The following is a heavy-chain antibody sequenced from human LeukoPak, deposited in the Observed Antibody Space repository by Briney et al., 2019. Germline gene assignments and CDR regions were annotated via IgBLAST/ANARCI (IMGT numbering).Heavy chain of an antibody. CDR3: ARHGSWSFDY. V-gene: IGHV3-23*01. CDR2: ISSGDRT. CDR1: GFTFSSYA. D-gene: IGHD6-13*01. Sequence: GGSLRLSCAASGFTFSSYAMNWVRQAPGKGLEWVAGISSGDRTFHAESVKGRFTISRDKSKDTLYLQMNSLRAEDTAVYYCARHGSWSFDYWGQGTLVTVSA. J-gene: IGHJ4*02.